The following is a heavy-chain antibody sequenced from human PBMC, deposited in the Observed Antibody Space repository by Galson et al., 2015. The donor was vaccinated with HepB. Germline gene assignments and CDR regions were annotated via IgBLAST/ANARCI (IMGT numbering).Heavy chain of an antibody. CDR2: TYYRSKWYN. J-gene: IGHJ6*03. V-gene: IGHV6-1*01. D-gene: IGHD1-20*01. CDR3: ARGAYNWNLYYYYYMDA. CDR1: GDSVSSNSAA. Sequence: CAISGDSVSSNSAAWNWIRQSPSRGLEWLGRTYYRSKWYNDYAVSVKSRITINPDTSKNQFSLQLNSVTPEDTAVYYCARGAYNWNLYYYYYMDAWGKGTTVTVSS.